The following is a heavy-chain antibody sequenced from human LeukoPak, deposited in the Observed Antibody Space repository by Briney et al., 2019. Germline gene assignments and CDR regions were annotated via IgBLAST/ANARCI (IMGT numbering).Heavy chain of an antibody. CDR1: GGTFSSYA. CDR3: ARDRYYDFWSGYPFDY. CDR2: ISAYNGNT. J-gene: IGHJ4*02. D-gene: IGHD3-3*01. Sequence: ASVKVSCKASGGTFSSYAISWVRQAPGQGLEWMGWISAYNGNTNYAQKLQGRVTMTTDTSTSTAYMELRSLRSDDTAVYYCARDRYYDFWSGYPFDYWGQGTLVTVSS. V-gene: IGHV1-18*01.